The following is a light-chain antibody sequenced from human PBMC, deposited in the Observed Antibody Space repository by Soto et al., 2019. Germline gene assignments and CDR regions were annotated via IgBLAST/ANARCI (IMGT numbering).Light chain of an antibody. V-gene: IGKV1-39*01. Sequence: DIQMTQSPSSLSASVGDRVTITCRASENIAKYLNWYQQKQGKAPKILIYGASSLQSGVPSRFSGSGSGTDFTLTISSLQPEDFAIYYCQQSFSTHARTFGGGTKVEIK. CDR1: ENIAKY. CDR3: QQSFSTHART. J-gene: IGKJ4*01. CDR2: GAS.